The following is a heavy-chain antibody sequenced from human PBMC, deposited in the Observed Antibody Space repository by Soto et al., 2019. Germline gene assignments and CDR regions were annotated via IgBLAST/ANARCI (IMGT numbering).Heavy chain of an antibody. J-gene: IGHJ5*02. Sequence: CATSRVIKNPGKGLEWVSYISSSSSTIYYADSVKGRFTISRDNAKNSLYLQMNSLRAEDTAVYYCARDSMTGLNWFDPWGQGTLVTVSS. CDR3: ARDSMTGLNWFDP. D-gene: IGHD3-9*01. CDR2: ISSSSSTI. V-gene: IGHV3-48*01. CDR1: CA.